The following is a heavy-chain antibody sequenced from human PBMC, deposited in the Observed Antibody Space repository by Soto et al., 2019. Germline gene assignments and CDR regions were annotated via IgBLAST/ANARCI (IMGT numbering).Heavy chain of an antibody. CDR2: ISFDGFNT. D-gene: IGHD2-8*01. CDR1: GFAFSSYG. Sequence: QVQLVESGGGVVQPGRSLRLSCAASGFAFSSYGMHWVRQAPGKGLEWVAFISFDGFNTYYADFVKGRFTISRDNSNNKLYLQMNSLRAEDTAVYYCASLYYYSLTKYFDYWGQGALVTVSS. V-gene: IGHV3-30*03. CDR3: ASLYYYSLTKYFDY. J-gene: IGHJ4*02.